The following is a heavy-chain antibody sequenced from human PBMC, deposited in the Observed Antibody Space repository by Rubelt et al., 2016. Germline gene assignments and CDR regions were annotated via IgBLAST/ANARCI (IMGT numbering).Heavy chain of an antibody. CDR2: ISAYNGNT. V-gene: IGHV1-18*01. J-gene: IGHJ3*02. Sequence: QVQLVQSGAEVKKPGASVKVSCKASGYTFTSYGISWVRQAPGQGLEWMGWISAYNGNTNYAQKLQGRVPMTTDKSTSTAYLWLRGLRSVDTAVYYCARDPVSSWYGLSAFDIWGQGTMVTVSS. D-gene: IGHD6-13*01. CDR1: GYTFTSYG. CDR3: ARDPVSSWYGLSAFDI.